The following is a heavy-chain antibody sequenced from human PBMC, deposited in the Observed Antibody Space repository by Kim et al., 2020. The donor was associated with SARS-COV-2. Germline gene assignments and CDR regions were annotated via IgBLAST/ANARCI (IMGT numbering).Heavy chain of an antibody. Sequence: SETLSLTCTVSDGSISSFYWSWIRQPPGKGLEWIAYIYYRGSTKYNPSLKSRVTISVDTSKNQFSLKLSSVTAADTAVYYCARHRVAAAGTRYFDFWGQGTLAT. CDR1: DGSISSFY. CDR2: IYYRGST. V-gene: IGHV4-59*08. CDR3: ARHRVAAAGTRYFDF. J-gene: IGHJ4*02. D-gene: IGHD6-13*01.